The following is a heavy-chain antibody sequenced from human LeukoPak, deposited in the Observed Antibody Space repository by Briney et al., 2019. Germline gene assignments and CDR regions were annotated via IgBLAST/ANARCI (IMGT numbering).Heavy chain of an antibody. CDR2: IYTSGST. CDR3: ARGQFWSGYSI. V-gene: IGHV4-61*02. CDR1: GGSISSGSYY. D-gene: IGHD3-3*02. Sequence: SETLSLTCTVSGGSISSGSYYWSWIRQPAGKGLEYIGRIYTSGSTNYNPSFKSRVTISVDTSKNHFSLKLSSVTAADTAVYYCARGQFWSGYSIWGQGTLVTVSS. J-gene: IGHJ4*02.